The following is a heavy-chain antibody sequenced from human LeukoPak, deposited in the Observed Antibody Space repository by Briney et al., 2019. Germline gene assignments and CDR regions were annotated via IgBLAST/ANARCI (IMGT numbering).Heavy chain of an antibody. D-gene: IGHD4-17*01. CDR2: ISGSAYAI. J-gene: IGHJ5*02. Sequence: GGSLRLSCAASGFTFSSYAMSWVRQAPGKGLEWVSAISGSAYAIYYADSVEGRFTISRDNSKNTVSLQMNRLSLEDTAIYYCVKDEGGDPTTGTLAWGQGTLVTVSS. CDR3: VKDEGGDPTTGTLA. V-gene: IGHV3-23*01. CDR1: GFTFSSYA.